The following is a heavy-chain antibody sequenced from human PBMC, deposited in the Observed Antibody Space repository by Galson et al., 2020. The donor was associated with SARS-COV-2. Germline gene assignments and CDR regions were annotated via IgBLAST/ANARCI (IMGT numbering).Heavy chain of an antibody. CDR1: GFTSSSYG. V-gene: IGHV3-30*03. J-gene: IGHJ6*02. CDR3: AACIVGATKREYYYYYGVDV. D-gene: IGHD1-26*01. CDR2: ISYDGSNK. Sequence: GESLKISCAASGFTSSSYGMHWVRQAPGKGLEWVAVISYDGSNKYYADSVKGRFTISRDNSKTTLYLQMNSLRAEDTAVYYCAACIVGATKREYYYYYGVDVWGQGTTVTVSS.